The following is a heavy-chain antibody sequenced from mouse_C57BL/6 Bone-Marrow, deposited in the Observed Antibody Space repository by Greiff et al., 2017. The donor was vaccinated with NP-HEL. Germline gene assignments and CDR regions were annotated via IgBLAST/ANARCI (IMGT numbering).Heavy chain of an antibody. D-gene: IGHD1-1*01. CDR2: IHPNSGST. CDR3: ARASFISTVVASCYFDY. V-gene: IGHV1-64*01. J-gene: IGHJ2*01. CDR1: GYTFTSYW. Sequence: QVQLQQPGAELVKPGASVKLSCKASGYTFTSYWMHWVKQRPGQGLEWIGMIHPNSGSTNYNEKFKSKATLTVDKSSSTAYMQLSSLTSEDSEVYYCARASFISTVVASCYFDYWGQGTTLTVSS.